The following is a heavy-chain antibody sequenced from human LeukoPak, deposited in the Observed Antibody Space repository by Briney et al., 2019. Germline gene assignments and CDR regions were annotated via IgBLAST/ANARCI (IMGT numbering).Heavy chain of an antibody. J-gene: IGHJ4*02. V-gene: IGHV5-51*01. D-gene: IGHD3-22*01. CDR3: ARRRFNYDSSGYYPFDY. CDR2: FYPGDSDT. CDR1: GYSFTTYW. Sequence: GESLKISCKASGYSFTTYWIGWVRQMPGKGLEWKGIFYPGDSDTRYSPSFQGQVTISADKSISTAYLQWSSLKASDTAMHYCARRRFNYDSSGYYPFDYWGQGTLVTVSS.